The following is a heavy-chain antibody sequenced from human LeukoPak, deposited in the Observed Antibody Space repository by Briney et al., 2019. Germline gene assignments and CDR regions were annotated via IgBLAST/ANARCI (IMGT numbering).Heavy chain of an antibody. CDR3: ARERAGFYDFWSGHNWFDP. CDR2: IYYSGST. J-gene: IGHJ5*02. Sequence: SETLSLTCTVSGGSISSSSYYWGWIRQPPGKGLEWIGSIYYSGSTYYNPSLKSRVTISVDTSKNQFSLKLSSVTAADTAVYYCARERAGFYDFWSGHNWFDPWGQGTLVTASS. D-gene: IGHD3-3*01. V-gene: IGHV4-39*07. CDR1: GGSISSSSYY.